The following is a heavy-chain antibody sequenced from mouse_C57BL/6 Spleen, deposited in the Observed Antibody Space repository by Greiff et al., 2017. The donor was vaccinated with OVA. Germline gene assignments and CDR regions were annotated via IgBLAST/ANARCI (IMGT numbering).Heavy chain of an antibody. V-gene: IGHV1-64*01. D-gene: IGHD3-2*02. J-gene: IGHJ3*01. CDR2: IHPNSGST. Sequence: QVQLKQPGAELVKPGASVKLSCKASGYTFTSYWMHWVKQRPGQGLEWIGMIHPNSGSTNYNEKFKSKATLTVDKSSSTAYMQLSSLTSEDSAVYYCARHSSGYQAYWGQGTLVTVSA. CDR1: GYTFTSYW. CDR3: ARHSSGYQAY.